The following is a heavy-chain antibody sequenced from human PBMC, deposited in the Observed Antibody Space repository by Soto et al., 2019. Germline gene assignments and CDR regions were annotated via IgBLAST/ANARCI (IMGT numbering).Heavy chain of an antibody. CDR1: GYTFIGYY. CDR3: ARYVGSTSGVFDF. J-gene: IGHJ4*02. D-gene: IGHD2-15*01. Sequence: ASVKVSCKASGYTFIGYYLRWVRQAPGQGLEWMGWINPNSGATNYPQKFQGRVTMTRDTSITTAYMEMSRLRSDDTAFYFCARYVGSTSGVFDFWGQGTSVTSP. V-gene: IGHV1-2*02. CDR2: INPNSGAT.